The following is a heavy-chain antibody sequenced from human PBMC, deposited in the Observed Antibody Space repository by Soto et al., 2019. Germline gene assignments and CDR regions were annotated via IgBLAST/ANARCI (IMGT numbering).Heavy chain of an antibody. D-gene: IGHD2-15*01. Sequence: ASVKVSCKASGYTFTSYGISWVRQAPGQGLEWMGWISAYNGNTNYAQKLQGRVTMTTDTSTSTAYMELRSLRSDDTAVYYCARVRYCSGGSCARMNWFDPWGQGTLVTVSS. J-gene: IGHJ5*02. CDR2: ISAYNGNT. CDR3: ARVRYCSGGSCARMNWFDP. V-gene: IGHV1-18*01. CDR1: GYTFTSYG.